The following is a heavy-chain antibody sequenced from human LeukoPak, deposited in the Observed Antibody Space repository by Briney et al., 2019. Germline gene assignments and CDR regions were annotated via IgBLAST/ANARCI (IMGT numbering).Heavy chain of an antibody. CDR1: GFIFDDYT. D-gene: IGHD6-19*01. CDR2: INWDGTNR. J-gene: IGHJ2*01. CDR3: ARQWPYWYFDL. Sequence: GGSLRLSCAASGFIFDDYTIHWVRQAPGKGLEWVSLINWDGTNRHYADSVKGRFTMSRDNSKNSLYLQMNSLRAEDTAVYYCARQWPYWYFDLWGRGTLVTVSS. V-gene: IGHV3-43*01.